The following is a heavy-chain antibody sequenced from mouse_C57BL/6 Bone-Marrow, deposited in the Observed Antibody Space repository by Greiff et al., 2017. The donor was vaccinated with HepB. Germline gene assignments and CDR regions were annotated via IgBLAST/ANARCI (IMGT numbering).Heavy chain of an antibody. CDR2: INPNNGGT. CDR1: GYTFTDYY. J-gene: IGHJ2*01. D-gene: IGHD2-2*01. CDR3: ARRGLWLRRGTDYFDY. Sequence: EVQLQQSGPELVKPGASVKISCKASGYTFTDYYMNWVKQSHGKSLEWIGDINPNNGGTSYNQKFKGKATLTVDKSSSTAYMELRSLTSEDSAVYYCARRGLWLRRGTDYFDYWGQGTTLTVSS. V-gene: IGHV1-26*01.